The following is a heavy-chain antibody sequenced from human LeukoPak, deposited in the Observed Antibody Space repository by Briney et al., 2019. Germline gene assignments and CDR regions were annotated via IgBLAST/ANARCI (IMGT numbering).Heavy chain of an antibody. CDR1: GYTFTSYG. V-gene: IGHV1-18*01. Sequence: ASVKVSCKASGYTFTSYGISWVRQAPGQGLEWMGWISAYNGNTNYAQKLQGRVTMTTDTSTSTAYMELRSLRSDDTAVYYCARVRRRRVVPAAIGAFDIWGQGTMVTVSS. J-gene: IGHJ3*02. D-gene: IGHD2-2*01. CDR2: ISAYNGNT. CDR3: ARVRRRRVVPAAIGAFDI.